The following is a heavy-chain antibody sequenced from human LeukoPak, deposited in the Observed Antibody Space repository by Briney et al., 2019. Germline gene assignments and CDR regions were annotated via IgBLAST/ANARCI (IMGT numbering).Heavy chain of an antibody. Sequence: GGSLRLSCAASGFTFSDYYMSWIRQAPGKGLEWVSYISSSGSTRYYADSVKGRFTISRDNAKNSLYLQMNSLRAEDTAVYYCARDPGYCTNGVCYTNLDYWGQGTLVTVSS. CDR3: ARDPGYCTNGVCYTNLDY. V-gene: IGHV3-11*04. J-gene: IGHJ4*02. CDR2: ISSSGSTR. D-gene: IGHD2-8*01. CDR1: GFTFSDYY.